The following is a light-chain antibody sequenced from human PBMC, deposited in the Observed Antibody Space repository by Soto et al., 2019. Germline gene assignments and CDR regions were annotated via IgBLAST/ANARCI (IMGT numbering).Light chain of an antibody. CDR1: QSVGTN. CDR3: RLYNNWPPMI. CDR2: GAS. J-gene: IGKJ5*01. V-gene: IGKV3-15*01. Sequence: EIVMTQSPATLSVSPGERTTLSCRASQSVGTNLAWYQQKPGQAPRLLIYGASSRATGIPARVSGSGSGTEFLLTSSGLLSEDFAIYYCRLYNNWPPMIFGQGTRLE.